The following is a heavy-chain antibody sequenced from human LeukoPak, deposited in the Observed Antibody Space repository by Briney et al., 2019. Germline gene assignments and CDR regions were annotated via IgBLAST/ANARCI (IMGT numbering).Heavy chain of an antibody. D-gene: IGHD3-16*01. J-gene: IGHJ6*03. Sequence: GGSLRLSCAASGFTFSSYSMNWVRQAPGKGLEWVSSISSSSSTIYYADSVKGRFTISRDNAKNSLYLQMNSLRAEDTAVYYCARGMNYYDYVWGSLNYYYMDVWGKGTTVTVSS. CDR3: ARGMNYYDYVWGSLNYYYMDV. CDR1: GFTFSSYS. CDR2: ISSSSSTI. V-gene: IGHV3-48*01.